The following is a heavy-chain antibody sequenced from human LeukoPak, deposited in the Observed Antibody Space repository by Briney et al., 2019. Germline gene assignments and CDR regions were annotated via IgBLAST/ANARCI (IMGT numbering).Heavy chain of an antibody. J-gene: IGHJ4*02. CDR3: ARTRYYYNSRSYGAPYYFDY. CDR2: INHSGST. D-gene: IGHD3-10*01. Sequence: SETLSLTCAVYGGSFSGYYWSWIRQPPGKGLEWIGEINHSGSTNYNPSLKSRVTISVDTSENQFSLKLSSVTAADTAVYYCARTRYYYNSRSYGAPYYFDYWGQGILVSVSS. CDR1: GGSFSGYY. V-gene: IGHV4-34*01.